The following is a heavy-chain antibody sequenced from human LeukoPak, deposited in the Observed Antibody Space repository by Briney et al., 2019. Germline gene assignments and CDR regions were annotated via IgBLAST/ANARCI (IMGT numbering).Heavy chain of an antibody. CDR3: ARDGVAGGFDY. J-gene: IGHJ4*02. V-gene: IGHV4-59*01. Sequence: PSETLSLTCTVSGVSIGSYYWNWIPQAQGQGLEWIGYIHYSGSTNHNSSLKSRVTLSVDTSRNQYSLKLSSVTAADTAVYYCARDGVAGGFDYWGQGTLVTVSS. CDR1: GVSIGSYY. CDR2: IHYSGST. D-gene: IGHD6-19*01.